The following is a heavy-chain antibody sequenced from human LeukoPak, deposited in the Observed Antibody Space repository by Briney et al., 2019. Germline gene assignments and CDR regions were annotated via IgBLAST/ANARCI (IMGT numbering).Heavy chain of an antibody. V-gene: IGHV3-30-3*01. Sequence: GGSLRLSCAASGFTFSSYAMHWVRQAPGKGLEWVAVISYDGSNKYYADSVKGRFTISRDNAKNSLYLQMNSLRAEDTAVYYCARTYDILTGYYKVPDAFDIWGQGTMVTVSS. CDR2: ISYDGSNK. CDR3: ARTYDILTGYYKVPDAFDI. D-gene: IGHD3-9*01. CDR1: GFTFSSYA. J-gene: IGHJ3*02.